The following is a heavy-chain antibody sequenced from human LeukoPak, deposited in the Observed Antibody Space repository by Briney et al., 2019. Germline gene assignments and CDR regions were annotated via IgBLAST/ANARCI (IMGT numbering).Heavy chain of an antibody. V-gene: IGHV3-15*01. CDR2: IKSKNDGGTT. D-gene: IGHD3-3*01. CDR3: TRGPYDFWSDLFDY. Sequence: GGSLRLSCAASGFTFSNAWMSWVRQAPGKGLEWVGGIKSKNDGGTTDYAAPVKGRFTISRDDSKNTLYLQMNSLKTEDTAVYYCTRGPYDFWSDLFDYWGQGTLVTVSS. J-gene: IGHJ4*02. CDR1: GFTFSNAW.